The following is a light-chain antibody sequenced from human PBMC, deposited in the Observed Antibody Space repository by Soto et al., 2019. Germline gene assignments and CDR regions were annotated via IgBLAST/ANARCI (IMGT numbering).Light chain of an antibody. J-gene: IGKJ4*01. CDR2: AAS. Sequence: IQMTQSPSSLSASVGDRVTITCLASQSISSYLNWYQQKPGKAPKLLIXAASSLQSGVPSRFSGSGSGTDFTLTISSLQPEDFATYYCLQDYTYPFTFGGGTKVDIK. CDR1: QSISSY. V-gene: IGKV1-6*01. CDR3: LQDYTYPFT.